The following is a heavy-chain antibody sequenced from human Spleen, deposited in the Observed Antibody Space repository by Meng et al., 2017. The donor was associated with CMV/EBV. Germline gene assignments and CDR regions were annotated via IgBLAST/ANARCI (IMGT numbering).Heavy chain of an antibody. J-gene: IGHJ5*02. CDR1: GGSISSINYY. D-gene: IGHD6-6*01. V-gene: IGHV4-39*07. Sequence: SETLSLTCSVSGGSISSINYYWGWIRQPPGKGLEWIGSIFYSGSTYYNPSLKSRVTLSVDTSKNQFSLKLSSVTAADTAVYYCARDGHSSSSKDVDWFDPWGQGTLVTVSS. CDR2: IFYSGST. CDR3: ARDGHSSSSKDVDWFDP.